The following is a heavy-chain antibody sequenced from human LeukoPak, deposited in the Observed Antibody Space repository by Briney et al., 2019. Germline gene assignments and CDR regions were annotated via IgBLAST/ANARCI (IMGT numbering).Heavy chain of an antibody. Sequence: GSLTLSCPASGFTFTSYWMRWVRQAAGKGREWVGYIKPVGREKYYVDSMKGRFTISRDNAKNSLFLQMSSLRAEDTAVYYCARDFNPAGSSSGWSTCKYWGQGTLVTVSS. J-gene: IGHJ4*02. V-gene: IGHV3-7*05. CDR1: GFTFTSYW. D-gene: IGHD6-19*01. CDR3: ARDFNPAGSSSGWSTCKY. CDR2: IKPVGREK.